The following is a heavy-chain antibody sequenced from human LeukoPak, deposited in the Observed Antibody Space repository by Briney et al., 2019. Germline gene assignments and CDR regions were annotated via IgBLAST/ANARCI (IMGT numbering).Heavy chain of an antibody. J-gene: IGHJ6*03. D-gene: IGHD5-18*01. CDR3: ARVFGYSYGSYYYYYMDV. V-gene: IGHV1-2*02. CDR2: INPNSGGT. CDR1: GYTFTGYY. Sequence: ASVKVSCKASGYTFTGYYMHWVRQAPGQGLEWTGWINPNSGGTNYAQKFQGRVTMTRDTSISTAYMELSRLGSDDTAVYYCARVFGYSYGSYYYYYMDVWGKGTTVTVSS.